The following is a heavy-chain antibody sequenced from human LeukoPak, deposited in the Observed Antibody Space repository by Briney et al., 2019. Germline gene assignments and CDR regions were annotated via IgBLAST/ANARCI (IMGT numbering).Heavy chain of an antibody. CDR3: ARGVDIVATIYYYYYGMDV. CDR1: GFTFSSYG. CDR2: ISYDGSNK. Sequence: GGSLRLSCAASGFTFSSYGMHWVRQAPGKGLEWVAVISYDGSNKYYADSVKGRFTISRDNSKNTLYLQMNSLRAEDTAVYYCARGVDIVATIYYYYYGMDVWGQGTTVTVSS. V-gene: IGHV3-30*03. J-gene: IGHJ6*02. D-gene: IGHD5-12*01.